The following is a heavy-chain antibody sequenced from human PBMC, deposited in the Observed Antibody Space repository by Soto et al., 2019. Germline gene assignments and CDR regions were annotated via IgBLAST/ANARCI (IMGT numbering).Heavy chain of an antibody. J-gene: IGHJ5*02. Sequence: SETLSLTCTVSGGSISSYYWSWIRQPPGKGLEWIGYIYYSGSTNYNPSLKSRVTISVDTSKNQFSLKLSSVTAADTAVYYCARVGTGWFGELLTSGWSDPWGQGTLVTVSS. V-gene: IGHV4-59*01. CDR2: IYYSGST. D-gene: IGHD3-10*01. CDR1: GGSISSYY. CDR3: ARVGTGWFGELLTSGWSDP.